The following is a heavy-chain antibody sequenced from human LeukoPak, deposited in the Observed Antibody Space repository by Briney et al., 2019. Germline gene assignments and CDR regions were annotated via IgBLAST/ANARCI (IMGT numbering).Heavy chain of an antibody. Sequence: QPGGSLRLSCSASGFSFNNYAIHWVRQAPGKGLEWVAVISKDGSSKYYADSVRGRFTISRDNARTTLFLQMNSLRTEDTAVYYCARDTFWTRSGYIAYWGQGTLVTVSS. CDR2: ISKDGSSK. CDR1: GFSFNNYA. J-gene: IGHJ4*02. CDR3: ARDTFWTRSGYIAY. V-gene: IGHV3-30-3*01. D-gene: IGHD5-12*01.